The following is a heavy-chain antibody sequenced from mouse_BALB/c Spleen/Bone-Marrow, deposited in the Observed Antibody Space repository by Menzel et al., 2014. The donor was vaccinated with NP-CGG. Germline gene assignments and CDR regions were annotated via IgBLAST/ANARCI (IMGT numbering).Heavy chain of an antibody. J-gene: IGHJ2*01. CDR1: GYTFTSYW. Sequence: QVQLQQSGAELVRPGASVKLSCKASGYTFTSYWINWVKQRPGQGLEWIGNIYPSDSYTNYNQKFKDRATLTVDKSSSTAYMQLSSPTSEDSAVYYCTRGYYGGSYDYWGQGTTLTVSS. CDR2: IYPSDSYT. D-gene: IGHD1-1*01. V-gene: IGHV1-69*02. CDR3: TRGYYGGSYDY.